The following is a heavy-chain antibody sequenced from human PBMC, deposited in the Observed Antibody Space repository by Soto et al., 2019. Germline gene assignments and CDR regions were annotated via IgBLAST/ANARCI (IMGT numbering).Heavy chain of an antibody. CDR2: ISYDGSNK. CDR1: GFTFSDYA. V-gene: IGHV3-30-3*01. D-gene: IGHD6-6*01. Sequence: QVQLVESGGGVVQPGRSLRLSCAASGFTFSDYALHWVRQAPGKGLEWVAVISYDGSNKYYADSVKGRFTVSRDNSKNPILPPKNTPRAEGTGVFYCSRERSNSSSPYFEYMGQGTLVTVSS. CDR3: SRERSNSSSPYFEY. J-gene: IGHJ4*02.